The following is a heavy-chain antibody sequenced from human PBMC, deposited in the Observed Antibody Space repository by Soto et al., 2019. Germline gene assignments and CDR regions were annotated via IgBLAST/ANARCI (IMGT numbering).Heavy chain of an antibody. CDR1: GFTFSSYW. CDR3: ALGAGALGYFDY. Sequence: EVQLVESGGGLVQPGGSPRLSCAASGFTFSSYWMHWVRQAPGKGLVWVSRINSDGSSTSYADSVKGRFTISRDNAKNTLYLQMNSLRAEDTAVYYCALGAGALGYFDYWGQGTLVTVSS. D-gene: IGHD1-26*01. J-gene: IGHJ4*02. CDR2: INSDGSST. V-gene: IGHV3-74*01.